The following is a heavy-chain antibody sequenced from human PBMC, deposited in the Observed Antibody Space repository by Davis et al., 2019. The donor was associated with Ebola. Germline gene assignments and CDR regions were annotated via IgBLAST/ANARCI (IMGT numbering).Heavy chain of an antibody. D-gene: IGHD3/OR15-3a*01. CDR3: ARTIGLNWFDP. J-gene: IGHJ5*02. CDR1: GGPFSGYY. V-gene: IGHV4-34*01. CDR2: INHSGST. Sequence: SETLSLTCAVYGGPFSGYYWSWIRQPPGKGLEWIGEINHSGSTNYNPSLKSRVTISVDTSKNQFSLKLSSVTAADTAVYYCARTIGLNWFDPWGQGTLVTVSS.